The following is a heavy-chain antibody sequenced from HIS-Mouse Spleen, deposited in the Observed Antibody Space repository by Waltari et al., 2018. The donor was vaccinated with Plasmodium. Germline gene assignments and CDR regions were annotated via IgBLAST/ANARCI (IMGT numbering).Heavy chain of an antibody. CDR2: IKQDGSEK. D-gene: IGHD6-13*01. V-gene: IGHV3-7*01. J-gene: IGHJ2*01. Sequence: EVQLVESGGGLVQPGWSLRLSGAASGFTFSSYWMRGVGQAPGKGLEWVDNIKQDGSEKYYVDSVKGRFTISRDNAKNSLYLQMNSLRAEDTAVYYCASSWYWYFDLWGRGTLVTVSS. CDR1: GFTFSSYW. CDR3: ASSWYWYFDL.